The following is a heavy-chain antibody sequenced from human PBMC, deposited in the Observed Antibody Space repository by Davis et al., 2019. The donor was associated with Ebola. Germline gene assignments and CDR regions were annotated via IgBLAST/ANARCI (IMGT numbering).Heavy chain of an antibody. CDR3: ARRDGSSGWYNYYGMDV. D-gene: IGHD6-19*01. CDR1: GFTFSDYY. V-gene: IGHV4-59*01. Sequence: MPGGSLRLSCAASGFTFSDYYMSWIRQAPGKGLEWIGYIYYSGSTNYNPSLKSRVTISVDTSKNQFSLKLSSVTAADTAVYYCARRDGSSGWYNYYGMDVWGQGTTVTVSS. CDR2: IYYSGST. J-gene: IGHJ6*02.